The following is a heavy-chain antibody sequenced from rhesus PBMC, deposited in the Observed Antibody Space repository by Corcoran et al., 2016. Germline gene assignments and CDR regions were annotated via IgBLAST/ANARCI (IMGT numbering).Heavy chain of an antibody. Sequence: QVQLQESGPGLVKPSETLSLTCAVSGGSISDDYYWSWIRQPPGKRLEWIGYIYGSGGGTNYNPPLKHRITNSIEPSKNQFSLKLSSVTAADTAVYYCAREGAGTALFFDWGQGVLVTVSS. D-gene: IGHD1-20*01. CDR2: IYGSGGGT. V-gene: IGHV4-106*01. J-gene: IGHJ4*01. CDR3: AREGAGTALFFD. CDR1: GGSISDDYY.